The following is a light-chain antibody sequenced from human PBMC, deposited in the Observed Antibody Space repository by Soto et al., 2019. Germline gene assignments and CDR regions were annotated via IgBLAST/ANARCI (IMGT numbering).Light chain of an antibody. J-gene: IGLJ1*01. CDR1: SSDVGGYKY. Sequence: QSALTQPASVSGSPGQSITISCTGTSSDVGGYKYVSWYQQHPGKAPKLMIYEVSNRPSGVSNRFSGSKSGNTASLSISGLQAEHEADYYCSSYTSSSAYVFGTGTKLTVL. CDR2: EVS. V-gene: IGLV2-14*01. CDR3: SSYTSSSAYV.